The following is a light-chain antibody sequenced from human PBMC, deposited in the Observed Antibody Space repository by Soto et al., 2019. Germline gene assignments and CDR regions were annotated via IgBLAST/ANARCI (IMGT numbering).Light chain of an antibody. J-gene: IGKJ1*01. V-gene: IGKV1-39*01. CDR3: QHTYTTPVT. CDR2: SAS. CDR1: QSISTY. Sequence: DIQMTQSPSSLSASVGDRVTITCRASQSISTYLNWYQQKPGKAPKLLIYSASSLQSGVPSRFSGSGSGTDFTLTISSLQPEDFATYYCQHTYTTPVTFGQGTKVEIK.